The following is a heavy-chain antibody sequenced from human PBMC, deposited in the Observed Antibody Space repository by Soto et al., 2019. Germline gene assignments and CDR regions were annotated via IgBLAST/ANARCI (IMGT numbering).Heavy chain of an antibody. CDR2: ISGSGGST. J-gene: IGHJ6*03. V-gene: IGHV3-23*01. CDR1: GFIFSSYA. CDR3: PGPLPYYMDV. Sequence: GGSLTLSCAASGFIFSSYAMSWVRQAPGKGLEWVSAISGSGGSTYYADSVKGRFTISRDNSKNTLYLQMNSLRAEDTAVYYCPGPLPYYMDVWGKGTAVSVSS.